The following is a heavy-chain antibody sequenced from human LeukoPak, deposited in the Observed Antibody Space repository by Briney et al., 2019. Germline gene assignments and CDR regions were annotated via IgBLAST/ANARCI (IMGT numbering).Heavy chain of an antibody. Sequence: GRSLRLSCAASGFTFSSYAVHWVRQAPGKGLVWVSRTNRDDSDTSYADSVKGRFTISRDKAKSTLYLQMNSLRVEDTAVYYCARSANYFDTSGQDYWGQGTLVTVSS. V-gene: IGHV3-74*01. CDR3: ARSANYFDTSGQDY. J-gene: IGHJ4*02. CDR1: GFTFSSYA. D-gene: IGHD3-22*01. CDR2: TNRDDSDT.